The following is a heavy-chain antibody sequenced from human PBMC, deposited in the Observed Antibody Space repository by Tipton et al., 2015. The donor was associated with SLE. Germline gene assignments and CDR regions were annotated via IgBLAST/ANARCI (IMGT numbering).Heavy chain of an antibody. CDR2: IYYSGST. V-gene: IGHV4-31*03. CDR1: GGSISSGGYY. Sequence: GLVKPSETLSLTCTVSGGSISSGGYYWSWIRQHPGKGLEWIGYIYYSGSTYYNPSLKSRVTISVDTSKNQFSLKLSSVTAADTAVYYCARVVRGSLRFLEWLFFDYWGQGTLVTVSS. D-gene: IGHD3-3*01. CDR3: ARVVRGSLRFLEWLFFDY. J-gene: IGHJ4*02.